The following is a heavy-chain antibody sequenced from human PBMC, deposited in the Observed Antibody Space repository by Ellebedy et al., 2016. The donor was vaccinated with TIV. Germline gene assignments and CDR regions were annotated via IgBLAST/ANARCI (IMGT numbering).Heavy chain of an antibody. D-gene: IGHD3-16*01. CDR3: AKDLPELNTYYDYVWGETSPGGMDV. V-gene: IGHV3-7*03. CDR1: GFTFSDNY. CDR2: IKQDGSEK. J-gene: IGHJ6*02. Sequence: GESLKISCAASGFTFSDNYMSWVRQAPGKGLEWVANIKQDGSEKYYVDSVKGRFTISRDNSKNSLYLQMNSLRTEDTALYYCAKDLPELNTYYDYVWGETSPGGMDVWGQGTTVTVSS.